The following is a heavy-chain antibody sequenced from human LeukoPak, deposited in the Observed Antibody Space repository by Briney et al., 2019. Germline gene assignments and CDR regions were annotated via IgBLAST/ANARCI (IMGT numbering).Heavy chain of an antibody. J-gene: IGHJ4*02. CDR1: GASYNSDDQY. V-gene: IGHV4-31*03. D-gene: IGHD3-22*01. Sequence: SETLSRTCTVSGASYNSDDQYWNWIRQSPGKGLEWIGSIHPSGMLYNNPSLESRVTMSRDASKNQFSLNLNSVTAADTAVYFCSRGLDSRKLGYWGQGILVTVSS. CDR3: SRGLDSRKLGY. CDR2: IHPSGML.